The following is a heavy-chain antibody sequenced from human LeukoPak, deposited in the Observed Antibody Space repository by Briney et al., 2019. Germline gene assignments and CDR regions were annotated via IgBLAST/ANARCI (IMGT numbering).Heavy chain of an antibody. CDR1: GYTFTSYD. V-gene: IGHV1-8*01. Sequence: ASVKVSCKASGYTFTSYDINWVRQATGQGLEWMGWMNPNSGNTGYAQKFQGRVTMTRDTSISTAYMELSRLRSDDTAVYYCARVKWGYCSSTSCDNPLNYYYYMDVWGKGTTVTVSS. CDR2: MNPNSGNT. CDR3: ARVKWGYCSSTSCDNPLNYYYYMDV. D-gene: IGHD2-2*02. J-gene: IGHJ6*03.